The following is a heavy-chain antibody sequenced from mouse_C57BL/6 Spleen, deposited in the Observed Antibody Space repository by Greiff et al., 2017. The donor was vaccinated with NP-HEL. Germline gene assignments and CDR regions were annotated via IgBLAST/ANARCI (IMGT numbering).Heavy chain of an antibody. J-gene: IGHJ3*01. V-gene: IGHV1-26*01. CDR3: ARSNYYGSSWFAY. CDR2: INPNNGGT. Sequence: EVQLQQSGPELVKPGASVKISCKASGYTFTDYYMNWVKQSHGKSLEWIGDINPNNGGTSYNQKFKGKATLTVDKSSSTAYMELRSLTSEDSAVYYCARSNYYGSSWFAYWGQGTLVTVSA. D-gene: IGHD1-1*01. CDR1: GYTFTDYY.